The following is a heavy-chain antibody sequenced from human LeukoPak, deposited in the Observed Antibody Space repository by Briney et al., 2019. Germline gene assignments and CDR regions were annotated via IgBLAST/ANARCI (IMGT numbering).Heavy chain of an antibody. CDR3: AMRGFRNWFDP. CDR2: ISGSGGST. CDR1: GFTFSSYG. Sequence: GGSLRLSCAASGFTFSSYGMSWVRQAPGKGLEWVSGISGSGGSTAFADSVKGRFTISRDNSKNTVYLQMNSLRAEDTAIYYCAMRGFRNWFDPWGQGTLVTVSS. V-gene: IGHV3-23*01. D-gene: IGHD3-10*01. J-gene: IGHJ5*02.